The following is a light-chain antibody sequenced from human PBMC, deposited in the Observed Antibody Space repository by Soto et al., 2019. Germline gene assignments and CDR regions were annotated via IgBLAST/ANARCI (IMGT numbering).Light chain of an antibody. CDR1: QAISNW. J-gene: IGKJ4*01. CDR2: GAS. CDR3: QQGNTFPPLT. Sequence: DIQMTQSPFSVSAFVGDRVTITCRASQAISNWLAWYQQKPGRAPKLLIYGASSLQSGVPSRFSGSRSGTYFTLTISGLQPEDFATYLCQQGNTFPPLTFGGGTRVDLK. V-gene: IGKV1-12*01.